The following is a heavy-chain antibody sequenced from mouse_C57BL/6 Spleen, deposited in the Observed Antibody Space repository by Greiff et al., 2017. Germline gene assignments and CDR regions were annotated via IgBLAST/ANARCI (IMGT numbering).Heavy chain of an antibody. CDR3: ARDRDGGYAMDY. CDR1: GFTFSDYY. Sequence: EVKLMESEGGLVQPGSSMKLSCTASGFTFSDYYMAWVRQVPEKGLEWVANINYDGSSTYYLDSLKSRFIISRDNAKNILYLQMSSLKSEDTATYYCARDRDGGYAMDYWGQGTSVTVSS. J-gene: IGHJ4*01. V-gene: IGHV5-16*01. CDR2: INYDGSST.